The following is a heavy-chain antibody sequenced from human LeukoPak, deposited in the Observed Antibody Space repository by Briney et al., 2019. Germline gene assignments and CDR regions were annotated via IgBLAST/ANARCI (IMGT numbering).Heavy chain of an antibody. V-gene: IGHV3-53*01. D-gene: IGHD2-2*01. CDR2: IYSGGST. CDR3: ASDRLLTAAPFDY. J-gene: IGHJ4*02. CDR1: GFTVSSNY. Sequence: GGSLRLSCAASGFTVSSNYMSWVRQAPGKGLEWVSVIYSGGSTYYADSAKGRFTISRDNSKNTLYLQMNSLRAEDTAVYYCASDRLLTAAPFDYWGQGTLVTVSS.